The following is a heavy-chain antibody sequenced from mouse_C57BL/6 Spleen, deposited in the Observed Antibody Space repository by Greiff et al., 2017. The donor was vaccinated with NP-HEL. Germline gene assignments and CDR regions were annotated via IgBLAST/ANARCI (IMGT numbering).Heavy chain of an antibody. Sequence: VQLQQSGAELAKPGASVKLSCKASGYTFTSYWMHWVKQRPGQGLEWIGYINPSSGYTKYNQKFKDKATLTADKYSSTAYMQLSSLTYEYSAVYDCARWVKASYSKGDAMDYWGQGTSVTVSS. V-gene: IGHV1-7*01. CDR1: GYTFTSYW. J-gene: IGHJ4*01. CDR2: INPSSGYT. D-gene: IGHD2-5*01. CDR3: ARWVKASYSKGDAMDY.